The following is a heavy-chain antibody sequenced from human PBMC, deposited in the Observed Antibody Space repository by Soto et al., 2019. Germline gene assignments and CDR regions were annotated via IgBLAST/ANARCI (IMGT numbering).Heavy chain of an antibody. Sequence: QVQLVQSGAEVKNPGAAVKVSCKASGYTFTRYGIGWARQAPGQGLEWMGWINTDNGNTNYEQNVQGRVTLITDTSTSTAYMELRSLRSNDTAIYYCAMVDVYVTPSPQDVWGQGTTVIVSS. CDR2: INTDNGNT. CDR1: GYTFTRYG. CDR3: AMVDVYVTPSPQDV. J-gene: IGHJ6*02. V-gene: IGHV1-18*01. D-gene: IGHD3-16*01.